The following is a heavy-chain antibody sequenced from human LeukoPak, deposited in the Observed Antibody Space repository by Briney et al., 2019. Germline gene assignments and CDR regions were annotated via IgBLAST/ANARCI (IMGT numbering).Heavy chain of an antibody. Sequence: GGSLRLSCAASGFTFSSYWMHWVRQAPGKGLVWVSRINTDGSSTSYADSVKGRFTISRDNAKNTLYLQMNSLRAEDTAVYYCARANGYRSPPGGYWGQGTLVTVSS. J-gene: IGHJ4*02. D-gene: IGHD3-16*02. CDR2: INTDGSST. CDR3: ARANGYRSPPGGY. V-gene: IGHV3-74*01. CDR1: GFTFSSYW.